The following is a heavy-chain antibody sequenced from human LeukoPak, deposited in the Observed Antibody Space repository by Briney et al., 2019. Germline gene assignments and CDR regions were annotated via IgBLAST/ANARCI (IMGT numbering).Heavy chain of an antibody. CDR2: ISWNSGSI. CDR3: TVVGRSGY. V-gene: IGHV3-9*01. Sequence: GGSLRLSCAASGFTFDDYAMHWVRQAPGKGLEWVSGISWNSGSIGYADSVKGRFTISRDSAKNSLYLQMNSLRAEDTALYYCTVVGRSGYWGQGTLVTVSS. J-gene: IGHJ4*02. D-gene: IGHD3-10*01. CDR1: GFTFDDYA.